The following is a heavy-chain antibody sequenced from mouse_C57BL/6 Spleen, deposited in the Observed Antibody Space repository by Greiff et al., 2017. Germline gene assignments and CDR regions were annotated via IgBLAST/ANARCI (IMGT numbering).Heavy chain of an antibody. CDR3: AGGLYYFDY. V-gene: IGHV1-76*01. Sequence: QVQLQQSGAELVRPGASVKLSCKASGYTFTDYYINWVKQRPGQGLEWIARIYPGSGNTYYNEKFKGKATLTAEKSSSTAYMQLSSLTSEDSAVYFCAGGLYYFDYWGQGTTLTVSS. J-gene: IGHJ2*01. CDR1: GYTFTDYY. D-gene: IGHD1-1*02. CDR2: IYPGSGNT.